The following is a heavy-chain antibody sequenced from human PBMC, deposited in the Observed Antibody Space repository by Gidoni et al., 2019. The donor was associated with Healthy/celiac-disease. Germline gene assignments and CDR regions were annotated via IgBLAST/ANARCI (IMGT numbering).Heavy chain of an antibody. D-gene: IGHD5-12*01. Sequence: QVQLVQSGSELKKPGASVKVSCKASGYTFTSYAMNWVRQAPGQGLAWMGWINPHTGNPTYAQGLTGRFVFSLDTSVSTAYLQISSLKAEDTAVYYCARPARGYSGYAPYYFDYWGQGTLVTVSS. V-gene: IGHV7-4-1*02. J-gene: IGHJ4*02. CDR1: GYTFTSYA. CDR2: INPHTGNP. CDR3: ARPARGYSGYAPYYFDY.